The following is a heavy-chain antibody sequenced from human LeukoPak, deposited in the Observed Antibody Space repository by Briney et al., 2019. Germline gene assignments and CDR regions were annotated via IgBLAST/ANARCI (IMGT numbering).Heavy chain of an antibody. CDR2: INSDGSST. Sequence: PGGSLRLSCAASGFTFSSYWMHWDRQAPGKGLVWVSRINSDGSSTSYADSVKGRFTISRDNAKNTLYLQMNSLRAEDTAVYYCARLPLRGKSYYFDYWGQGTLVTVSS. V-gene: IGHV3-74*01. CDR3: ARLPLRGKSYYFDY. D-gene: IGHD3-16*01. CDR1: GFTFSSYW. J-gene: IGHJ4*02.